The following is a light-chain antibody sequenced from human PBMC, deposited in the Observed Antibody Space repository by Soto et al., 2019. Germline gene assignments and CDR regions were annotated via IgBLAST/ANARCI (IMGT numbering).Light chain of an antibody. Sequence: DIQMTQSPSSLSASVGDRVIITCRASQSISSYLHWYQQKPGEAPNLLIFVASSLHSGVPSRFSGRGSGTDFTLTLSSLQPEDFATYCRQQSSSTPYTFGQGTKLEIK. J-gene: IGKJ2*01. CDR1: QSISSY. V-gene: IGKV1-39*01. CDR3: QQSSSTPYT. CDR2: VAS.